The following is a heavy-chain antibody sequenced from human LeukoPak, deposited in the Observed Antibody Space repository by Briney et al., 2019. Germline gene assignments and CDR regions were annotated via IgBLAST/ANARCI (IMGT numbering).Heavy chain of an antibody. CDR3: ARSTYSSSSYYFDY. CDR1: GFTFSNYG. Sequence: PGGSLRLSCAASGFTFSNYGIHWVRQAPGKGLEWVGVIWSYEINKSYVDSLKGRFTISRDNSKNTLYLPMNSLRADDTAVYHCARSTYSSSSYYFDYWGQGSLVPVSS. D-gene: IGHD6-13*01. CDR2: IWSYEINK. V-gene: IGHV3-33*01. J-gene: IGHJ4*02.